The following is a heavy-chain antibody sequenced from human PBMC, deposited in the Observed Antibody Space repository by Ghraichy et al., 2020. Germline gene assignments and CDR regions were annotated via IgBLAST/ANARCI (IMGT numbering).Heavy chain of an antibody. Sequence: GGSLRLSCAASGFTFSSYAMNWVRQAPGKGLEWVSAISGSGCSTYYADSVKGRFTISRDNSKNTLYLQMNSLRAEDTAVYYCAKGRGYCSSSLIDYWGPGPLVPVSP. J-gene: IGHJ4*02. CDR3: AKGRGYCSSSLIDY. CDR1: GFTFSSYA. V-gene: IGHV3-23*01. CDR2: ISGSGCST. D-gene: IGHD6-25*01.